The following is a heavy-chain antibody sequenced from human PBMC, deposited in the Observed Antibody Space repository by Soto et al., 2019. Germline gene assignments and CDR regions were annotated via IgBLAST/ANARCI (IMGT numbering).Heavy chain of an antibody. CDR2: ISDNGGRT. D-gene: IGHD2-2*01. J-gene: IGHJ6*02. CDR3: AKYLRYCSTTSCCRYGMDV. CDR1: GFTFSTYA. Sequence: EVQLLESGGGLVQPGGSLRLSCAASGFTFSTYAMSWVRQAPGKGLEWVSVISDNGGRTYYADSVKGRFTISRDNSKNTLYLQMNSLRAEDTAVYYCAKYLRYCSTTSCCRYGMDVWGQGTTATVSS. V-gene: IGHV3-23*01.